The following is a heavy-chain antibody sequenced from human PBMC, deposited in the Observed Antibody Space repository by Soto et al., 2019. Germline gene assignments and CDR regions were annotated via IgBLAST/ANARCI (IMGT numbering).Heavy chain of an antibody. D-gene: IGHD3-22*01. Sequence: PSETLSLTCTVSGGSISSYYWSWIRQPPGKGLEWIGYIYYSGSTTSNPSLQSRVTISVDTSKNQFSLKLNSVTAADTAVYYCARDRSSGYHDYWGQGTLVTVSS. CDR1: GGSISSYY. J-gene: IGHJ4*02. CDR2: IYYSGST. V-gene: IGHV4-59*01. CDR3: ARDRSSGYHDY.